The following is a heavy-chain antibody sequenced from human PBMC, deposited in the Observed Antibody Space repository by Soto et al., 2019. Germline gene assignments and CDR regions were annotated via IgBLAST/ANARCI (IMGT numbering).Heavy chain of an antibody. CDR3: ARXTRGDYLLTFSLRGMDV. V-gene: IGHV4-34*01. CDR1: GGSFSCYY. D-gene: IGHD4-17*01. J-gene: IGHJ6*02. Sequence: PSETLSLTCSVYGGSFSCYYWSWIRQPPGKGLEWIGEINDSGITNYNPSLKSRVTMSVDTSKNQLSLKLNSVTAADTAVYYCARXTRGDYLLTFSLRGMDVWGQGTTVTVSS. CDR2: INDSGIT.